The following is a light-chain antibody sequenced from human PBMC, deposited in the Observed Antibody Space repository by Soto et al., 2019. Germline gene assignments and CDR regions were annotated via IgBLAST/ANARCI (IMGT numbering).Light chain of an antibody. CDR1: QSISTW. CDR2: KAS. V-gene: IGKV1-5*03. CDR3: QQYNSYPLT. J-gene: IGKJ4*01. Sequence: DIQMTQSPSTLSASVGERVTITCRASQSISTWLAWYQKKPGKAPKLLIYKASSLESGVPSRFSGSGSGTEFTLTISSLQPDDFATYCCQQYNSYPLTFGGGTKVEIK.